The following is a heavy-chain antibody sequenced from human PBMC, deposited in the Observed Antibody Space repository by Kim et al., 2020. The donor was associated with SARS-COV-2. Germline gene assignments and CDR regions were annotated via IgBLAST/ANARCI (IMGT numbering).Heavy chain of an antibody. CDR1: GYTFTSYG. V-gene: IGHV1-18*01. Sequence: ASVKVSCKASGYTFTSYGISWVRQAPGQGLEWMGWISAYNGNTNYAQKLQGRVTMTTDTSTSTAYMELRSLRSDDTAVYYCARAKGGYFDWFKRVDVWGQGTTVTVSS. D-gene: IGHD3-9*01. CDR3: ARAKGGYFDWFKRVDV. CDR2: ISAYNGNT. J-gene: IGHJ6*02.